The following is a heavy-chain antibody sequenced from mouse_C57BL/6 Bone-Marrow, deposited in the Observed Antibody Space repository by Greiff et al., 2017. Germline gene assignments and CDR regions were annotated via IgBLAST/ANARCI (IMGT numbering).Heavy chain of an antibody. CDR3: ARRATVVATRAWFAY. V-gene: IGHV1-81*01. D-gene: IGHD1-1*01. CDR2: IYPRCGNT. CDR1: GYTFTSYG. J-gene: IGHJ3*01. Sequence: VQLQQSGAELARPGASVKLSCKASGYTFTSYGISWVKQRTGQGLEWIGEIYPRCGNTYYNEKFKGKATLTADKSSSTAYMELRSLTSEDSAVYFCARRATVVATRAWFAYWGQGTLVTVSA.